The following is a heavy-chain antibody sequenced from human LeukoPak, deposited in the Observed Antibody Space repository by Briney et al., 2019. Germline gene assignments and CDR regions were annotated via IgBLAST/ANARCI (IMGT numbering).Heavy chain of an antibody. CDR3: ARDPQEIPIYYDLHYYDYGMDV. J-gene: IGHJ6*02. D-gene: IGHD3-22*01. V-gene: IGHV3-30-3*01. CDR1: GFTFSSYA. CDR2: ISYDGSNK. Sequence: PGRSLRLSCAASGFTFSSYAMHWVRQAPGKGLEWVAVISYDGSNKYYADSVKGRFTISRDNSKNTLYLQMNSLRAEDTAVYYCARDPQEIPIYYDLHYYDYGMDVWGQGTTVTVSS.